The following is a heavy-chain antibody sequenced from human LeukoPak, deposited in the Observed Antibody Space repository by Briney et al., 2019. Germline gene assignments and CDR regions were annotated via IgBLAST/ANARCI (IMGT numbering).Heavy chain of an antibody. CDR1: GGTFSSYA. CDR2: IIPVFGTA. D-gene: IGHD3-22*01. J-gene: IGHJ4*02. V-gene: IGHV1-69*05. Sequence: SVKVSCKASGGTFSSYAISWVRQAPGQGLEWMGRIIPVFGTANYAQKFQGRVTITTDESTSTAYMELSSLRSEDTAVYYCASGYYDSSDYYYLDYWGQGTLDTVSS. CDR3: ASGYYDSSDYYYLDY.